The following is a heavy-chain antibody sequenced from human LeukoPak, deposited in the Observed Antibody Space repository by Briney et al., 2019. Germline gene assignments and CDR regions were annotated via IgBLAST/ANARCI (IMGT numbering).Heavy chain of an antibody. CDR2: IKSKTDGGTT. CDR3: TTDRCTNGVCYERGYYYGMDV. D-gene: IGHD2-8*01. Sequence: GGSLRLSCAASGFTFSNAWMNWVRQAPGKGLEWVGRIKSKTDGGTTDYAAPVKGRFTISRDDSKNTLYLQMNSLKTEDTAVYYCTTDRCTNGVCYERGYYYGMDVWGQGTTVTVTS. CDR1: GFTFSNAW. J-gene: IGHJ6*02. V-gene: IGHV3-15*07.